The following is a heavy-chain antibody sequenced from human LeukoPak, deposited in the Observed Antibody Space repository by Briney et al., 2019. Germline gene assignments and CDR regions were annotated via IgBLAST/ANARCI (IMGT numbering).Heavy chain of an antibody. Sequence: GGSLTLSCAASGFTFSDYYMSWIRQAPGKGLEWVSYISSSGSTIYYADSVKGRFTISRDNAKNSLYLQMNSLRAEDTAVYYCARVGSGYSSGWLYYYYYYMDVWGKGTTVTVSS. V-gene: IGHV3-11*04. D-gene: IGHD6-19*01. CDR2: ISSSGSTI. CDR1: GFTFSDYY. CDR3: ARVGSGYSSGWLYYYYYYMDV. J-gene: IGHJ6*03.